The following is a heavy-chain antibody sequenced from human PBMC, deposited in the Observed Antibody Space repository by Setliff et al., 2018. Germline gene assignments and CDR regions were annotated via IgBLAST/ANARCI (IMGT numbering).Heavy chain of an antibody. CDR2: IYTSGST. J-gene: IGHJ5*02. Sequence: PSETLSLTCTVSGGSIRSGSYYWSWIRQSDGKGLEWIGHIYTSGSTKYNPSLKSRVAISLDTSKIQFSLNLSSVTAADTAVYYCARGDFWSGSQSHNWFDPWGQGTLVTVSS. V-gene: IGHV4-61*09. CDR1: GGSIRSGSYY. D-gene: IGHD3-3*01. CDR3: ARGDFWSGSQSHNWFDP.